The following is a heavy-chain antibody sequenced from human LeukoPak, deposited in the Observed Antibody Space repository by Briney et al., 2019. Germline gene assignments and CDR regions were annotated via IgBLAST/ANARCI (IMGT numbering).Heavy chain of an antibody. CDR2: MRYDGSNE. CDR1: GFTFRTYG. V-gene: IGHV3-30*02. J-gene: IGHJ4*02. D-gene: IGHD3-22*01. Sequence: PGGSLRLSCAASGFTFRTYGMHWVRQAPGKGLEWVAFMRYDGSNEYYADSVKGRFTISRDNSKNTLYLQMNSLRAEDTAVYYCAKEPPPYDSSGSPGYWGQGTLVTVSS. CDR3: AKEPPPYDSSGSPGY.